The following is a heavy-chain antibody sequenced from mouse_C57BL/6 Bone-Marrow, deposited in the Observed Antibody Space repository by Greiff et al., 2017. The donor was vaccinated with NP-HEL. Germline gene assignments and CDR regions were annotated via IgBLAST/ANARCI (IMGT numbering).Heavy chain of an antibody. D-gene: IGHD2-5*01. Sequence: EVQRVESGGGLVQPGGSLKLSCAASGFTFSDYYMYWVRQTPEKRLEWVAYISNGGGSTYYPDNVKGRFTISRDNAKTTLYLQMSRLKSEDTAMYYCAREGDYSNYFAYWGQGTLVTVSA. V-gene: IGHV5-12*01. CDR1: GFTFSDYY. J-gene: IGHJ3*01. CDR3: AREGDYSNYFAY. CDR2: ISNGGGST.